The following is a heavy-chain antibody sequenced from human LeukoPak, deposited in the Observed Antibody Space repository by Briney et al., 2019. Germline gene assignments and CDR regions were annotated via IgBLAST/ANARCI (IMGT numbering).Heavy chain of an antibody. V-gene: IGHV3-15*01. Sequence: GGSLRLSCAASGLTFSNAWMNWVRQAPGKGLEWVGRIKSKTDGGTTDYAAPVKGRFTISRDDSKNTLYLQMNSLKTEDTAVYYCTTDQRITVFGVVVNDHGAFDIWGQGTMVTVSS. J-gene: IGHJ3*02. CDR2: IKSKTDGGTT. D-gene: IGHD3-3*01. CDR3: TTDQRITVFGVVVNDHGAFDI. CDR1: GLTFSNAW.